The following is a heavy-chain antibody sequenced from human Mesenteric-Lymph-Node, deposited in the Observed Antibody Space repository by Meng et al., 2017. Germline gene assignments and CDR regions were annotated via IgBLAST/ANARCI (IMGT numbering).Heavy chain of an antibody. D-gene: IGHD1-14*01. CDR2: ISAAGDT. J-gene: IGHJ4*02. CDR1: GFSFRNFA. CDR3: ARSGLEGTLDY. V-gene: IGHV3-23*01. Sequence: GESLKISCVASGFSFRNFAMTWVRQAPGRGLEWVATISAAGDTIFADPVRGRFTVSRDNSKNTVYLRMNSPRTEDTAVYFCARSGLEGTLDYWGQGSLVTVSS.